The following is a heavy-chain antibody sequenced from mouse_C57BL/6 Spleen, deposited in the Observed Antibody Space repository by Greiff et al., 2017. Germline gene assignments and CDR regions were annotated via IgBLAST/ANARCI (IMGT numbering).Heavy chain of an antibody. CDR2: INPNNGGT. CDR1: GYTFTDYY. Sequence: VQLQQSGPELVKPGASVKISCKASGYTFTDYYMNWVKQSHGKSLEWIGDINPNNGGTSYNQKFKGKATLTVDKSSSTAYMELRSLTSEDSAVYYCASPYYSNYVRYFDVWGTGTTVTVSS. J-gene: IGHJ1*03. CDR3: ASPYYSNYVRYFDV. V-gene: IGHV1-26*01. D-gene: IGHD2-5*01.